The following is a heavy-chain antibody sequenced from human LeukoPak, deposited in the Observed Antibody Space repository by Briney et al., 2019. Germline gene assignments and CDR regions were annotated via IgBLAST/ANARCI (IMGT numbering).Heavy chain of an antibody. J-gene: IGHJ4*02. V-gene: IGHV1-46*01. CDR1: GYTFTSYY. Sequence: ASVKVSCKASGYTFTSYYMHWGRQAPGQGLEWMGIINPSGGSTSYAQKLQGRVTMTRDTSTSTVYMELSSLRSEDTAVYYCASQRITMVRGVLGDYWGQGTLVTVSS. CDR2: INPSGGST. D-gene: IGHD3-10*01. CDR3: ASQRITMVRGVLGDY.